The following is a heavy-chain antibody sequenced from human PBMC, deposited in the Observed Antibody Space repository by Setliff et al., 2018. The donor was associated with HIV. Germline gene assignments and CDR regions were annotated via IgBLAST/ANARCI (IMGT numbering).Heavy chain of an antibody. V-gene: IGHV3-11*04. J-gene: IGHJ5*02. CDR3: ARAMAADFWSAYYGSKGGPAFDP. D-gene: IGHD3-3*01. CDR1: GFTFRDYY. CDR2: ISSSGSTI. Sequence: GSLRLSCTASGFTFRDYYMSWIRQAPGKGLAWVSYISSSGSTIYYADSVKGRFTISRDNAKNSLYLQMNSLRAEDTAVYYCARAMAADFWSAYYGSKGGPAFDPWGQGTLVTVSS.